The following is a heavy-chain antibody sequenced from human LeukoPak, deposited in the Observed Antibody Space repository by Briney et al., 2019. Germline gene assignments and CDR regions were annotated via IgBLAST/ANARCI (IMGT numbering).Heavy chain of an antibody. D-gene: IGHD6-19*01. J-gene: IGHJ4*02. CDR2: LGISGDYA. CDR1: GFTLSSYA. V-gene: IGHV3-23*01. CDR3: AKERGVAVAVIDY. Sequence: GGSLRLSCVASGFTLSSYAMSWVRQAPGKGLQWVSSLGISGDYAWYAGSVKGRFTISRDNSKNTLYLQMNSLRAEDTAVYYCAKERGVAVAVIDYWGQGTLVTVSS.